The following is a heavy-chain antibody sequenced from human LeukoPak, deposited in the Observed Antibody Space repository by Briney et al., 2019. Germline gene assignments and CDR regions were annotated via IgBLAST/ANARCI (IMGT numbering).Heavy chain of an antibody. CDR1: GGTFSSYA. CDR2: ISAYNGNT. D-gene: IGHD6-13*01. V-gene: IGHV1-18*01. J-gene: IGHJ4*02. Sequence: ASVKVSCKASGGTFSSYAISWVRQAPGQGLEWMGWISAYNGNTNYAQKLQGRVTMTTDTSTSTAYMELRSLRSDDTAVYYCARDQRYSSSWDYWGQGTLVTVSS. CDR3: ARDQRYSSSWDY.